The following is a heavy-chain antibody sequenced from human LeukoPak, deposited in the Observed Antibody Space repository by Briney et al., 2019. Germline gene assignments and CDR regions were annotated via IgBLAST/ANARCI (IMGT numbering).Heavy chain of an antibody. CDR2: IKTDGSDK. Sequence: PGGTLRLLCAAPGVAYTRVCMSWVHQAPRKGLEWVANIKTDGSDKYYAESVKGRFTISRDNAKNSLYLQMNSLGVEDTAVYYCAHYDFWSGYSFGTWGQGTLVTVSS. D-gene: IGHD3-3*01. J-gene: IGHJ5*02. CDR3: AHYDFWSGYSFGT. CDR1: GVAYTRVC. V-gene: IGHV3-7*01.